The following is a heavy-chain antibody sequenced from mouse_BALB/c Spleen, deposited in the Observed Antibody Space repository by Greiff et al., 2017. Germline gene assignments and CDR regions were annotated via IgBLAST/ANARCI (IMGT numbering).Heavy chain of an antibody. J-gene: IGHJ4*01. CDR2: IWGGGST. V-gene: IGHV2-6-5*01. D-gene: IGHD2-1*01. CDR3: AAYGNYDAMDY. Sequence: VKVVESGPGLVAPSQSLSITCTVSGFSLTDYGVSWIRQPPGKGLEWLGVIWGGGSTYYNSALKSRLSISKDNSKSQVFLKMNSLQTDDTAMYYCAAYGNYDAMDYWGQGASVTVSS. CDR1: GFSLTDYG.